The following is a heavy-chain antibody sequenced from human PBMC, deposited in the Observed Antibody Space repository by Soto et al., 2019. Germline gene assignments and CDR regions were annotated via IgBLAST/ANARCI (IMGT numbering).Heavy chain of an antibody. CDR2: IYPGDSDT. CDR3: ARRGLCSSTICQAGVEFAC. Sequence: EVQLVQSGAEVKKPGESLKISCKGSGYSFTSYWIGWVRQMPRKGLEWMGIIYPGDSDTRYSPSFEGQATVSADKSISTAYRQWSSLKASDTAIYFCARRGLCSSTICQAGVEFACWGQGTLVTVSS. J-gene: IGHJ4*02. V-gene: IGHV5-51*03. D-gene: IGHD2-2*01. CDR1: GYSFTSYW.